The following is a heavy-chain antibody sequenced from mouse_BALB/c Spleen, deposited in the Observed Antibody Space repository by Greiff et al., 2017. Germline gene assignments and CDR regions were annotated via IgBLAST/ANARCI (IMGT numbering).Heavy chain of an antibody. D-gene: IGHD6-2*01. CDR2: IYPGGGYT. Sequence: QVQLQQPGAELVRPGASVKLSCKASGYTFTNYWLGWVKQRPGHGLEWIGDIYPGGGYTNYNEKFKGKATLTADTSSSTAYMQLSSLTSEDSAVYFCARSLGGAMDYWGQGTSVTVSS. CDR1: GYTFTNYW. J-gene: IGHJ4*01. CDR3: ARSLGGAMDY. V-gene: IGHV1-63*02.